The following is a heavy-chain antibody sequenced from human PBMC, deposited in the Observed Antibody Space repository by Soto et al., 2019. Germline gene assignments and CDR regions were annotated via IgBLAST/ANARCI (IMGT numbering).Heavy chain of an antibody. D-gene: IGHD6-13*01. CDR3: ARDPGIAAAGYNWFDP. CDR2: IYYSGST. Sequence: SETLSVTCTVAGGTISSYDWSWIRQHTGKGLEWIGYIYYSGSTNYNPSLKSRVTISVDTSKNQFSLKLSSVTAADTAVYYCARDPGIAAAGYNWFDPWGQGTLVTVSS. V-gene: IGHV4-59*01. CDR1: GGTISSYD. J-gene: IGHJ5*02.